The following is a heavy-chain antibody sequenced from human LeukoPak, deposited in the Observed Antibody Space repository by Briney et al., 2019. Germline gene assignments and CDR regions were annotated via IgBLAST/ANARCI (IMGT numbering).Heavy chain of an antibody. J-gene: IGHJ4*02. Sequence: GGSLRLSCAASGFSFNNYAMSWVRQAPGKGLEWVSLIIASSGDTFYADSVKGRFTIYRDNSKNTLYLQMNSLRAEDTALYYCAKDQDSGNRIPDYWGQGTLVTVSS. D-gene: IGHD3-10*01. CDR2: IIASSGDT. V-gene: IGHV3-23*01. CDR1: GFSFNNYA. CDR3: AKDQDSGNRIPDY.